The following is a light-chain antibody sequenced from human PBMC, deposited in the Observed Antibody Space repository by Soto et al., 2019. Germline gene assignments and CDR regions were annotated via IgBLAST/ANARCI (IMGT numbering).Light chain of an antibody. J-gene: IGKJ2*01. CDR1: QSVLYSSNNKKY. CDR3: QQYYSSPYT. V-gene: IGKV4-1*01. CDR2: WAS. Sequence: DIVMTQSPDSLAVSLGERATINCKSSQSVLYSSNNKKYLAWYQQKPGQPPKLLIYWASTPESGVPDRFSGSGPGTDFTLTNSSLQAEDVAVYYCQQYYSSPYTFGQGTKLEIK.